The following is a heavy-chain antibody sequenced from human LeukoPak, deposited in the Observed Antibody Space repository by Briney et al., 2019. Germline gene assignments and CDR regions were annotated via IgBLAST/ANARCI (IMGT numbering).Heavy chain of an antibody. CDR3: AREGTTGTIVYYYYGMDV. CDR1: GYIFTDHG. D-gene: IGHD1-1*01. CDR2: ISGYDGNS. V-gene: IGHV1-18*01. J-gene: IGHJ6*02. Sequence: ASVKVSCKASGYIFTDHGINWVRQAPGQGLEWMGWISGYDGNSHIKQKFQDRVSLTIDKSTSTVYMELRSLRSDDTAMYYCAREGTTGTIVYYYYGMDVWGQGTTVTVSS.